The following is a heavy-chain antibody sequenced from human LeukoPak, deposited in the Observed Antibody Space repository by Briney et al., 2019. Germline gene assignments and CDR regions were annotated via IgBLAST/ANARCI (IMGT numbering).Heavy chain of an antibody. J-gene: IGHJ4*02. D-gene: IGHD1-26*01. Sequence: GASVKVSCKASGGTFSSYAISWVRQAPGQGLEWMGGIIPIFGTANYAQKFQGRVTITADESTSTAYMELRSLRSDDTAVYYCARSGAWELLDYWGQGTLVTVSS. CDR3: ARSGAWELLDY. V-gene: IGHV1-69*13. CDR1: GGTFSSYA. CDR2: IIPIFGTA.